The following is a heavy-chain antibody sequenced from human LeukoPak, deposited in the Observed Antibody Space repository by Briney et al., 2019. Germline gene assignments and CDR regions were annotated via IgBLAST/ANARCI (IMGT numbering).Heavy chain of an antibody. D-gene: IGHD5-18*01. Sequence: SETLSLTCAVYGGSFSGYYWSWIRQPPGKGLEWIGEINHSGSTNYNPSLKSRVTISVDTSKNQFSLKLSSVTAADTAVYYCAGGVRQLPFDYWGQGTLVTVSS. CDR2: INHSGST. CDR1: GGSFSGYY. J-gene: IGHJ4*02. CDR3: AGGVRQLPFDY. V-gene: IGHV4-34*01.